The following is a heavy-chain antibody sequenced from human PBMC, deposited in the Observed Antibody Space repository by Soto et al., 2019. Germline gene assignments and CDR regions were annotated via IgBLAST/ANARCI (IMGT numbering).Heavy chain of an antibody. CDR3: ARGYGGNSPMGI. CDR2: IYHSGST. J-gene: IGHJ3*02. V-gene: IGHV4-4*02. D-gene: IGHD2-21*02. Sequence: QVQLQESGPGLVKPSGTLSLTCAVSGGSISSSNWWSWARQPPGKGRGWIGEIYHSGSTNNNPSLXSXXTISVDKAKNQFSLKLRSVTAADTAMYYCARGYGGNSPMGIWGQGTMVTVSS. CDR1: GGSISSSNW.